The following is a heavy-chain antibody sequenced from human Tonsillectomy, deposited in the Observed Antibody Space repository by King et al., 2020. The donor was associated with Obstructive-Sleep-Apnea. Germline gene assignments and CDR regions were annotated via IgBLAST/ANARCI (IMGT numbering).Heavy chain of an antibody. V-gene: IGHV3-30*09. CDR3: ARDQSGHCSGGACYGLDY. J-gene: IGHJ4*02. Sequence: VQLVESGGGVVQPGRSLRLSCAASGFTFSTYTIHWVRQAPGMGLDWVAVISYDGTIKSYADSVKGRFAISRDNSKSTLYLQMNSLRPEDTGVYYCARDQSGHCSGGACYGLDYWGQGTLVTVSS. CDR1: GFTFSTYT. D-gene: IGHD2-15*01. CDR2: ISYDGTIK.